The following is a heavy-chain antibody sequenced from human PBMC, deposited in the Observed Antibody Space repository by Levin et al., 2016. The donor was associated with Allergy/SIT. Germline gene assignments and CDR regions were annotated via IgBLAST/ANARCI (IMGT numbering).Heavy chain of an antibody. D-gene: IGHD6-6*01. J-gene: IGHJ4*02. V-gene: IGHV3-21*01. CDR3: ASARSCDY. CDR2: ISSSSSYI. Sequence: VRQAPGKGLEWVSSISSSSSYIYYADSVKGRFTISRDNAKNSLYLQMNSLRAEDTAVYYCASARSCDYWGQGTLVTVSS.